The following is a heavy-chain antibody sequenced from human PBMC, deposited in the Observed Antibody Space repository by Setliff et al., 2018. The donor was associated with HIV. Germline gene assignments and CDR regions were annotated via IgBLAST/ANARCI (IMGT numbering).Heavy chain of an antibody. V-gene: IGHV4-38-2*01. Sequence: PSETLSLTCAVSGYSISSGYYWGWIRQPPGKGLEWIGHIYHSGITYYNSSLKSRVTISVDTSKNQFSLNLTSVTAADTAVYYCARLGYSGSLVGAFDIWGQGTMVTVTS. J-gene: IGHJ3*02. D-gene: IGHD1-26*01. CDR2: IYHSGIT. CDR3: ARLGYSGSLVGAFDI. CDR1: GYSISSGYY.